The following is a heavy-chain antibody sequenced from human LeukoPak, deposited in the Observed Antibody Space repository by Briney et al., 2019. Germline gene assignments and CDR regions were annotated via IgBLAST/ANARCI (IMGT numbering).Heavy chain of an antibody. V-gene: IGHV4-4*07. CDR3: ARSYYDFWSGYPKPDAFDI. Sequence: SETLSLTCTVSGGSISSYYWSWIRQPAGKGLEWIGRIYTSGSTNYNPSLKSRVTMSVDTSKNQFSLKLSSVTAADTAVYYCARSYYDFWSGYPKPDAFDIWGQGTMVTVSS. CDR2: IYTSGST. J-gene: IGHJ3*02. CDR1: GGSISSYY. D-gene: IGHD3-3*01.